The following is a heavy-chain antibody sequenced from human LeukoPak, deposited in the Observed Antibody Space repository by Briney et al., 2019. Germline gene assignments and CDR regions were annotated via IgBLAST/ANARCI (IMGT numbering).Heavy chain of an antibody. V-gene: IGHV3-23*01. CDR2: ISGSGGST. Sequence: PGGSLRLSCAASGFTFSSYAMSWVRQAPGKGLEWVSVISGSGGSTYYADSVKGRFTISRDNSKNTLYLQVNSLRAEDTAVYYCVTRSGSYYYWGQGILVTVSS. CDR1: GFTFSSYA. CDR3: VTRSGSYYY. D-gene: IGHD1-26*01. J-gene: IGHJ4*02.